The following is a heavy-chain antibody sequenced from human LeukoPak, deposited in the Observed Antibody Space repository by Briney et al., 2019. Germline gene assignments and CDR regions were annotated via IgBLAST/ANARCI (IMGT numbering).Heavy chain of an antibody. CDR3: AREDYSHNDPYWYFDL. D-gene: IGHD4-11*01. J-gene: IGHJ2*01. CDR2: IIPILGIA. CDR1: GGTFSSYA. V-gene: IGHV1-69*04. Sequence: SVKVSCKASGGTFSSYAISWVRQAPGQGLEWMGRIIPILGIASYAQKFQGRVTITADKSTSTAYMELSSLRSEDTAVYFCAREDYSHNDPYWYFDLWGRGTLVTVSS.